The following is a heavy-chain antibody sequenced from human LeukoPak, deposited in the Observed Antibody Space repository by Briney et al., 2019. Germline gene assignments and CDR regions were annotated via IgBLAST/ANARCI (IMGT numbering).Heavy chain of an antibody. CDR1: GGSISSGSYY. CDR2: IYYSGGT. D-gene: IGHD6-13*01. Sequence: PSQTLSLTCTVSGGSISSGSYYWSWIRQHPGKGLEWIGHIYYSGGTYYNPSLKSRVIISVDTSKNQFSLNLSSVTAADTAVYYCARYLPGQLVLDYWGQGTLVTVSS. CDR3: ARYLPGQLVLDY. V-gene: IGHV4-31*03. J-gene: IGHJ4*02.